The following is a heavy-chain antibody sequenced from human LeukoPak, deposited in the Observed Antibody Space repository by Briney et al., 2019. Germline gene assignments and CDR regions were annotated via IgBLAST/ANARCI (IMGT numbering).Heavy chain of an antibody. V-gene: IGHV3-48*03. J-gene: IGHJ4*02. CDR1: GFTFSSYE. CDR3: ARVSRGVAGHFDY. CDR2: ISSSGSTI. Sequence: GGSLRLSCAASGFTFSSYEMNWVRQAPGKGLEWVSYISSSGSTIYYADSVKGRFTISRDNAKNSLYLQMNSLRAEDTAVYYCARVSRGVAGHFDYWGQGTLVTVSS. D-gene: IGHD6-19*01.